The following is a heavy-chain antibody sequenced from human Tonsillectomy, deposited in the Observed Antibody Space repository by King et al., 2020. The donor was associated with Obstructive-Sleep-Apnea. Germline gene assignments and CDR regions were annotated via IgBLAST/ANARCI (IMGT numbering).Heavy chain of an antibody. CDR2: ISWNSGSI. CDR1: GFTFDDHA. J-gene: IGHJ4*02. V-gene: IGHV3-9*01. Sequence: VQLVESGGGLGQPGWSLRLTCAASGFTFDDHAMFWVRHAPGKGLEWVSGISWNSGSIGYADSVKGRFTISRDNTKNSLYLQMNSLRAEDTALYYCARMGHSSSWYYFDYWDQGTLVTVSS. CDR3: ARMGHSSSWYYFDY. D-gene: IGHD6-13*01.